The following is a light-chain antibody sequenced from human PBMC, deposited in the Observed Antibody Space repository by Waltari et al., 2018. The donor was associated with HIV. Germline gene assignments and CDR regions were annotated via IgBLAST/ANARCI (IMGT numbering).Light chain of an antibody. CDR1: QTVSSN. Sequence: EIVMTQSPATLSVSPGERATLSCRASQTVSSNLAWYQQKPGQAPRLVIYAASNRATGVPARFSGSGSGTEFTLTISSRQSEDFAVYYCQQYYDWPPLTFGGGTKVEIK. V-gene: IGKV3-15*01. CDR3: QQYYDWPPLT. CDR2: AAS. J-gene: IGKJ4*01.